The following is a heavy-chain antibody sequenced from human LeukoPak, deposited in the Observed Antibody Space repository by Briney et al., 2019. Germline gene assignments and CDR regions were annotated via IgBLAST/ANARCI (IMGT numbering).Heavy chain of an antibody. J-gene: IGHJ4*02. V-gene: IGHV4-61*02. D-gene: IGHD6-6*01. CDR2: IYPGGST. CDR1: GGSIISGSYG. CDR3: AREGSYSSSFYFDY. Sequence: PSQSLSLTCTVSGGSIISGSYGWSWIRQPAGKGLEWIVRIYPGGSTNYHPSLKCRVTISVAPSKNQFSLKLSSVTAADTAVYYCAREGSYSSSFYFDYWGKGTLVPVSS.